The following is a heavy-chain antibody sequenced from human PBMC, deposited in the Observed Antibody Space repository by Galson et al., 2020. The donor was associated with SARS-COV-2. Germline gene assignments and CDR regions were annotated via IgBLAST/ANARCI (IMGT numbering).Heavy chain of an antibody. V-gene: IGHV3-49*03. D-gene: IGHD1-26*01. CDR1: GFTFGDHG. Sequence: GESLKISCTASGFTFGDHGMSWFRQAPGKGLEYISFIRSNTYGGTTEYAASVDGRFTISRDDSKSIAYLQMNSLKTEDTAVYYCARGDTGSYYDVFFDYWGQGTLVTVSS. J-gene: IGHJ4*02. CDR2: IRSNTYGGTT. CDR3: ARGDTGSYYDVFFDY.